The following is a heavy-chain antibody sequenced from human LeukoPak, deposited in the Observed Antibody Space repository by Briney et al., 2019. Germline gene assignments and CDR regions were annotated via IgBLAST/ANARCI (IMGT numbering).Heavy chain of an antibody. J-gene: IGHJ5*02. V-gene: IGHV3-23*01. CDR1: GFTFSSYA. CDR3: AKDGLVVAATTRYNWFDP. Sequence: GGSLRLSCAASGFTFSSYAMSWVRQAPGKGLEWVSSISGSGGTTYYADSVKGRFTISRDNSKNTLFLQMNGLRAEDTAVYYCAKDGLVVAATTRYNWFDPWGQGALVTVSS. CDR2: ISGSGGTT. D-gene: IGHD2-15*01.